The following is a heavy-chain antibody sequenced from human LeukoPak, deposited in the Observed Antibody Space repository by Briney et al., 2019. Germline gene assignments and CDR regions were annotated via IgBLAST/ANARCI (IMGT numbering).Heavy chain of an antibody. J-gene: IGHJ5*02. CDR3: ARVGQQGVYNWFDP. V-gene: IGHV1-18*01. CDR2: ISAYNGNT. Sequence: ASVKVSCKASGYTFNSYVISWVRQAPGQGLEWMGWISAYNGNTNYAQKVQGRVTMTTDTSTSTAYMELRSLRSDDTAVYYCARVGQQGVYNWFDPWGQGTLVTVSS. CDR1: GYTFNSYV. D-gene: IGHD6-13*01.